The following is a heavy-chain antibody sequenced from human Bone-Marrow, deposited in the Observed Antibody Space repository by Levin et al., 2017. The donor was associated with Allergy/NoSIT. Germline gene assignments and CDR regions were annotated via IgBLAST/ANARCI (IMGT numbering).Heavy chain of an antibody. J-gene: IGHJ4*02. CDR1: GFTFSTYT. Sequence: GESLKISCAASGFTFSTYTMHWVRQAPGRGLEWVAVIWPDGGVKHYGDSLGGRFTISRDNSKNILYLQMNNLRAEDTAVYYCAREGNVWSGYYSHWGQGILVSVSS. CDR2: IWPDGGVK. CDR3: AREGNVWSGYYSH. D-gene: IGHD3-3*01. V-gene: IGHV3-33*01.